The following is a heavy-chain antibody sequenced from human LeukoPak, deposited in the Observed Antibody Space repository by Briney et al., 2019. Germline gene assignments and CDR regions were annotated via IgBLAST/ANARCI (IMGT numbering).Heavy chain of an antibody. CDR3: ARRKYYRNQIAAAGYYYYYGMDV. CDR2: IKQDGSEK. Sequence: PGGSLRLSCAASGFTFSSYWMSWVRQAPGKGLEWVANIKQDGSEKYYVDTVKGRFTISRDNAKNSLYLQMNSLRAEDTAVYYCARRKYYRNQIAAAGYYYYYGMDVWGQGTTVTVSS. V-gene: IGHV3-7*01. D-gene: IGHD6-13*01. J-gene: IGHJ6*02. CDR1: GFTFSSYW.